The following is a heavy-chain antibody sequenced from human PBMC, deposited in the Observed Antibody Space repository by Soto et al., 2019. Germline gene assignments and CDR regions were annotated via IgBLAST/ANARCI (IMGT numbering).Heavy chain of an antibody. Sequence: EKQVLESGGGLVQPGGSLRLSCAASGFILSSYAMSWVRQAPGKGLEWVAGMSASATTYYADSVKGRFTISRDNSKNVLYLQMDNLRADDTAVFYCAKGTTVLTRGWLDPWGQGTLVTVSS. J-gene: IGHJ5*02. CDR2: MSASATT. D-gene: IGHD4-17*01. CDR1: GFILSSYA. V-gene: IGHV3-23*01. CDR3: AKGTTVLTRGWLDP.